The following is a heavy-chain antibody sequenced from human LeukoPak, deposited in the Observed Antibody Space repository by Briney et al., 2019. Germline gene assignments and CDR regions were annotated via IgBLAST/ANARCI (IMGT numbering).Heavy chain of an antibody. CDR3: AKDGEPYYYDSSGWFDP. CDR2: ISWNSGSI. D-gene: IGHD3-22*01. V-gene: IGHV3-9*01. J-gene: IGHJ5*02. CDR1: GFTFDDYA. Sequence: PGGSLRLSCAASGFTFDDYAMHWVRQAPGKGLEWVSGISWNSGSIGYADSVKGRFTISRDNAKNSLYLQMNSLRAEDTALYYCAKDGEPYYYDSSGWFDPWGQGTLVTVSS.